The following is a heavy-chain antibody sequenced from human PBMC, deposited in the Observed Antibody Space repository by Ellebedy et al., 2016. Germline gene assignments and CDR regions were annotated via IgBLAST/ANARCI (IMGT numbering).Heavy chain of an antibody. V-gene: IGHV3-7*05. CDR1: GFNFIWYY. Sequence: GESLKISXAASGFNFIWYYMSWVRQAPGKGLEWVANINRDGGEKYYVDSVKGRFTISRDNGKNSLYLHMNSLTVEDTAVYYCAREGDLGANRGPGYWGQGTLVTVSS. D-gene: IGHD2-21*02. CDR3: AREGDLGANRGPGY. CDR2: INRDGGEK. J-gene: IGHJ4*02.